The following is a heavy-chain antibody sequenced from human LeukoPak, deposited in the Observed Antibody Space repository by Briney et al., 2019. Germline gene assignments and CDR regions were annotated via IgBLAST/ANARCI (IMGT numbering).Heavy chain of an antibody. CDR2: LGGTGGST. CDR1: GFKFGTYA. V-gene: IGHV3-23*01. J-gene: IGHJ4*02. D-gene: IGHD2-15*01. CDR3: AKNRRVEATPVDY. Sequence: PGASLRLSCEASGFKFGTYAMTWVRQAPGKGLEWVSTLGGTGGSTYYADSVKGRFTISRDNSENTLFLQMNSLKAEDTAIYYCAKNRRVEATPVDYWGQGTLVTVSS.